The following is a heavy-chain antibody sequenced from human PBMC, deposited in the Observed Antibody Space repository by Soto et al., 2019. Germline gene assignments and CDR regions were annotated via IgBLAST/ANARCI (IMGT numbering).Heavy chain of an antibody. CDR2: ISYSGST. V-gene: IGHV4-59*08. CDR3: ARQEADYDVSGYYYYDIDV. Sequence: SETLSLTCAVSGDSISGYYWSWIRQPPGKGLEWIGYISYSGSTNYNPSLKSRVTISVDTSKNQFSLKVTSVTAADTAVYYCARQEADYDVSGYYYYDIDVWGKGPTVTGSS. CDR1: GDSISGYY. J-gene: IGHJ6*03. D-gene: IGHD3-3*01.